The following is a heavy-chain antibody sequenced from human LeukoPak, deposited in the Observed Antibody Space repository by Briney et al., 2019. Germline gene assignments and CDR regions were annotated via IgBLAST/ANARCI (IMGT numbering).Heavy chain of an antibody. V-gene: IGHV1-46*01. J-gene: IGHJ6*03. D-gene: IGHD3-9*01. CDR1: GYTFTSYY. CDR2: INPSGGST. CDR3: ARWYYDILTGYYPYYYMDV. Sequence: ASVKVSCKASGYTFTSYYMQWVRQAPGQGLEWMGIINPSGGSTSYAQKFQGRVTMTRDMSTSTVYMELSSLRSEDTAVYYCARWYYDILTGYYPYYYMDVWGKGTTVTVSS.